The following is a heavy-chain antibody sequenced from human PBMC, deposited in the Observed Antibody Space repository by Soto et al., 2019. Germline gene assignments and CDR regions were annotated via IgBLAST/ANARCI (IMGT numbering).Heavy chain of an antibody. D-gene: IGHD3-9*01. Sequence: SETLSLTCAVSGGSISSSNWWSWVRQPPGKGLEWIGEIYHSGSTNYNPSLKSRVTISVDKSKNQFSLKLSSVTAADTAVYYCARGPYDILTGYPYYFDYWGQGTLVTVPQ. CDR3: ARGPYDILTGYPYYFDY. J-gene: IGHJ4*02. CDR2: IYHSGST. CDR1: GGSISSSNW. V-gene: IGHV4-4*02.